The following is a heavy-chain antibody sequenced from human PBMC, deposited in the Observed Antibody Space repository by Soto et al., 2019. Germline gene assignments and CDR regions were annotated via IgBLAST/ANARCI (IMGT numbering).Heavy chain of an antibody. J-gene: IGHJ4*02. V-gene: IGHV3-30-3*01. CDR3: AREGYSGNYYFDF. D-gene: IGHD1-26*01. CDR2: ISYDVTKK. CDR1: GLTFSRYA. Sequence: GGSLRLSCAASGLTFSRYAMHWVRQSPGKGLEWVAVISYDVTKKYYADSVRGRFTISRDNSKKTVYVEMNSLRAEDTAVYYCAREGYSGNYYFDFWGQGTLVTVSS.